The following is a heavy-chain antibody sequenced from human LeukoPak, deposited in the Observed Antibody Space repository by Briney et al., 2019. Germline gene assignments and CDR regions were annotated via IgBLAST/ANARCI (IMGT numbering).Heavy chain of an antibody. CDR2: IRYDGSKK. J-gene: IGHJ4*02. CDR1: GFIFSSYG. D-gene: IGHD2-8*01. CDR3: AKDQVFHYFDY. V-gene: IGHV3-30*02. Sequence: GGSLRLSCAASGFIFSSYGMHWVRQAPGKGLEWVAFIRYDGSKKYYADSVKGRFTISRDNSKNTLYLQMNSLGAEDTAVYYCAKDQVFHYFDYWGQGTLVTVSS.